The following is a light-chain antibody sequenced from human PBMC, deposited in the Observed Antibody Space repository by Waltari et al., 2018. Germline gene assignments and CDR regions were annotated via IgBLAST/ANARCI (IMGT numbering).Light chain of an antibody. CDR2: DAS. V-gene: IGKV3-11*01. CDR3: QQRSNWPPEIT. CDR1: QSVSSY. Sequence: EIVLTQSPATLSLSPGERATLSCRASQSVSSYLAWYPQKPGQAPRLLIYDASNRATGIPARFSGSVSGTDFTLTISSLEPEDVAVYYCQQRSNWPPEITFGPGTKVDIK. J-gene: IGKJ3*01.